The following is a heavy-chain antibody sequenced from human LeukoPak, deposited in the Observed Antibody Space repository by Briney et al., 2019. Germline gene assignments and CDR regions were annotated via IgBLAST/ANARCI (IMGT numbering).Heavy chain of an antibody. CDR1: GGSISSGGYS. D-gene: IGHD6-19*01. J-gene: IGHJ4*02. V-gene: IGHV4-30-2*01. CDR2: INHSGST. CDR3: ARCSSGPDY. Sequence: NSSQTLSLTCAVSGGSISSGGYSWSWIRQPPGKGLEWIGEINHSGSTNYNPSLKSRVTISVDTSKNQFSLKLSSVTAADTAVYYCARCSSGPDYWGQGTLVTVSS.